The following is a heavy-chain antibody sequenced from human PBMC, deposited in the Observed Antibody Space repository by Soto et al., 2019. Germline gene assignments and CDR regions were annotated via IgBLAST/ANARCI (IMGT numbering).Heavy chain of an antibody. V-gene: IGHV1-8*01. D-gene: IGHD6-19*01. Sequence: ASVKVSCKASGYTFTSYDINWVRQATGQGLEWMGWMNPNSGNTGYAQKFQGRVTMTRNTSISTAYMELSSLRSEDTAVYYCARGGYSSGWPEKDAFDIWGQGTMVNVSS. CDR1: GYTFTSYD. J-gene: IGHJ3*02. CDR2: MNPNSGNT. CDR3: ARGGYSSGWPEKDAFDI.